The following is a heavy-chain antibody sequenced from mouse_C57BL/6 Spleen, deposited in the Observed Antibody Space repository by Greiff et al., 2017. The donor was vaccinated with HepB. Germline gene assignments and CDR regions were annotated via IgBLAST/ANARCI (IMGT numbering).Heavy chain of an antibody. CDR1: GYTFTSYW. CDR3: ARWGVVYYWGAF. J-gene: IGHJ3*01. Sequence: QVQLQQPGAELVKPGASVKLSCKASGYTFTSYWMHWVKQRPGQGLEWIGMIHPNSGSTNYNEKFKSKATLTVDKSSSTAYMQLSSLTSEDSAVYNSARWGVVYYWGAFCGPEALGTVSA. CDR2: IHPNSGST. D-gene: IGHD1-1*01. V-gene: IGHV1-64*01.